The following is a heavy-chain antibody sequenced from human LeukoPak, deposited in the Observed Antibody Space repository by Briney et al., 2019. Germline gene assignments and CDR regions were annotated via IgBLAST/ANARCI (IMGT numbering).Heavy chain of an antibody. CDR1: GFTFSSYA. D-gene: IGHD3-16*01. J-gene: IGHJ4*02. CDR3: ARWKGGARGPSFDY. Sequence: GGSLRLSCAASGFTFSSYAVSWVRQAPGKGLEWVSAISGSGGSTYYADSVKGRFTISRDNSKNTLYLQMNSLRAEDTAVYYCARWKGGARGPSFDYWGQGTLVTVSS. CDR2: ISGSGGST. V-gene: IGHV3-23*01.